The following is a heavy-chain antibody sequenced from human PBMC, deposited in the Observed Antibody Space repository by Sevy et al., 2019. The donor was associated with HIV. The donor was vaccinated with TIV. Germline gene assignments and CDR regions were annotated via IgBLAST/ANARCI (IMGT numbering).Heavy chain of an antibody. Sequence: ASVKVSCKASGYTFTSYGISWVRQAPGQGLEWMGWISAYNGNTNYAQKLQGRVTMTTDTSTSTAYMELRSLRSDDTAVYYCARGVSETWIQLWFLDYWGQGTLVTASS. CDR2: ISAYNGNT. J-gene: IGHJ4*02. V-gene: IGHV1-18*01. D-gene: IGHD5-18*01. CDR1: GYTFTSYG. CDR3: ARGVSETWIQLWFLDY.